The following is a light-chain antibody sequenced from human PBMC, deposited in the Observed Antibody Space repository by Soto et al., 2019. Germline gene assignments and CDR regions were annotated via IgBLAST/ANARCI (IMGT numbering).Light chain of an antibody. CDR1: QSIASY. CDR2: ATS. Sequence: DLPMTQSPSSLSASVGDRVTITCRASQSIASYLNWYQHKPGKAPNLLIYATSILQSGVPSRFSGSGSGTDFTLTISGLQPEDFATYYCQQSSSSPTWTFGQGTKVEIK. J-gene: IGKJ1*01. V-gene: IGKV1-39*01. CDR3: QQSSSSPTWT.